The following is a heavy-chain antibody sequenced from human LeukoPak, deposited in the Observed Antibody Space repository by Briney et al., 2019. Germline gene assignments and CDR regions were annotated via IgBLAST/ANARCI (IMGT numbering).Heavy chain of an antibody. CDR2: ISSSSSSM. V-gene: IGHV3-11*04. J-gene: IGHJ4*02. CDR3: ARDHRRGGTIDY. Sequence: GGSLRLSCAASGFTFSDYYMSWIRQAPGKGLEWVSYISSSSSSMYYADSVKGRFTISRDNAKNSLYLQMNSLRAEDTAVYYCARDHRRGGTIDYWGQGTLVTVSS. CDR1: GFTFSDYY. D-gene: IGHD1-1*01.